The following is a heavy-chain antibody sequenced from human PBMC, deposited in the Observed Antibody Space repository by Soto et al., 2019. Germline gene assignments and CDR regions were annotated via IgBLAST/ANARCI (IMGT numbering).Heavy chain of an antibody. CDR2: IYYGGST. J-gene: IGHJ3*02. CDR3: ARVISRVITTGDAFDI. Sequence: SATLSLTCTVSGGSISSYYWSWIRQPPGKGLEWIGYIYYGGSTNYNPSLKSRVTISVDTSKNQFSLKLSSVTAADTAVYYCARVISRVITTGDAFDIWGQGTMVTVSS. CDR1: GGSISSYY. D-gene: IGHD3-22*01. V-gene: IGHV4-59*01.